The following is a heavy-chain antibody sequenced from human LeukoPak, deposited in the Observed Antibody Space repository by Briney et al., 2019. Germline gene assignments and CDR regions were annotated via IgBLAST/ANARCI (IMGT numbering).Heavy chain of an antibody. V-gene: IGHV3-23*01. CDR3: AKDSSTWIQLWFFDY. CDR2: ISGSGAST. Sequence: PGGSLRLSCLTSGFTLSTNAMSWVRQAPGKGLEWISGISGSGASTYYADSVKGRFTISRDDSRNTLYLQMNSLRGDDTAVYYCAKDSSTWIQLWFFDYWGQGTLVTVSS. CDR1: GFTLSTNA. J-gene: IGHJ4*02. D-gene: IGHD5-18*01.